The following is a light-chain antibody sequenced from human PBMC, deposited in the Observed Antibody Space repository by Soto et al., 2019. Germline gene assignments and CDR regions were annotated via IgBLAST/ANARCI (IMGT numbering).Light chain of an antibody. J-gene: IGKJ1*01. Sequence: DIQMTQSPSTLSGSVGDRVTITCRASQTTSSWLAWYQQKPGKAPKLLIYKASTLKSGVPSRFSGSGSGTEFTLTISSLQPDDFATYYCQQYNSYPWTFGQGTKVDIK. CDR1: QTTSSW. CDR3: QQYNSYPWT. CDR2: KAS. V-gene: IGKV1-5*03.